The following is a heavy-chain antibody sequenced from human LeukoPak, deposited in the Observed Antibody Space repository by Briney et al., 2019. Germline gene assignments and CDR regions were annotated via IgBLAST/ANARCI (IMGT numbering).Heavy chain of an antibody. CDR3: ARDRIAVAGNYYYYYGMDV. CDR2: INSDGSST. Sequence: GGSLRLSCAASGFTFSSYWMHWVRQAPGKGLVCVSRINSDGSSTSYADSVKGRFTISRDNAKNTLYVQMNSLRAEDTAVYYCARDRIAVAGNYYYYYGMDVWGQGTTVTVSS. D-gene: IGHD6-19*01. CDR1: GFTFSSYW. J-gene: IGHJ6*02. V-gene: IGHV3-74*01.